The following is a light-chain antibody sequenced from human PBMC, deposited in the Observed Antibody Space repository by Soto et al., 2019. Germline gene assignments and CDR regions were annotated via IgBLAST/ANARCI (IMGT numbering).Light chain of an antibody. V-gene: IGLV2-14*03. CDR2: DDT. CDR1: NSDVGGYNY. Sequence: QSALTQPASVSGSPGQSITISCTGTNSDVGGYNYVSWYQQHPGKAPKLLIYDDTNRPSGVSDRFSGSKSGSTASLTISGLQADDEADYYCTSWTTNHIPYVFGTGTKLTVL. CDR3: TSWTTNHIPYV. J-gene: IGLJ1*01.